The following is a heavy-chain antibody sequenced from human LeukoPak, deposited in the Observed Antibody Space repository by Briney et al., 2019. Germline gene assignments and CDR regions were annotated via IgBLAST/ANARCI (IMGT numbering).Heavy chain of an antibody. CDR3: AKVHYDSTLEDFDY. V-gene: IGHV3-30*18. J-gene: IGHJ4*02. D-gene: IGHD3-22*01. CDR2: ISYDGSNK. CDR1: GFTFSSYG. Sequence: GGSLRLSCGASGFTFSSYGMHWVRQAPGKGLEWVAVISYDGSNKYYADSVKGRFTISRDNSKNTLYLQMNSLRAEDTAVYYCAKVHYDSTLEDFDYWGQGTLVTVSS.